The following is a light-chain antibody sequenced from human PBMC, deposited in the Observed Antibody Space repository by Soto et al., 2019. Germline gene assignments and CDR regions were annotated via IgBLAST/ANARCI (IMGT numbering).Light chain of an antibody. Sequence: EILMTQSPATLSVSPGERAILSCRASQGVGSTLAWYQQKPGQAPRLLIYRTSTRATGIPDRFSGSGSGTDLTLTLSSLQSDYVAVYYCQQYNKWPPLTVGGGTKVVI. CDR3: QQYNKWPPLT. V-gene: IGKV3-15*01. CDR1: QGVGST. CDR2: RTS. J-gene: IGKJ4*01.